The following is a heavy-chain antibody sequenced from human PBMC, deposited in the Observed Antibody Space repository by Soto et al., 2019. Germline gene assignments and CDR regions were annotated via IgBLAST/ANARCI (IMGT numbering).Heavy chain of an antibody. CDR1: GFTFSSYA. D-gene: IGHD4-17*01. CDR3: AKCITTVTTFPFDI. Sequence: EVQLLESGGGLVQPGGSLRLSCAASGFTFSSYAMSWVRQAPGKGLEWVSAISGSGVGTYYADSVKGRFTISRDNSKNPLYLQMNSLRAEDSAVYYCAKCITTVTTFPFDIWGQGTMVSVSS. V-gene: IGHV3-23*01. CDR2: ISGSGVGT. J-gene: IGHJ3*02.